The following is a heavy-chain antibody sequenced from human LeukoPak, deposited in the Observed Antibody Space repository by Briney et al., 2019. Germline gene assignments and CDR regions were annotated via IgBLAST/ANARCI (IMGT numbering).Heavy chain of an antibody. CDR2: IKQDGSEK. D-gene: IGHD2-2*01. J-gene: IGHJ6*02. CDR3: ASSPYLSDYYGMDV. Sequence: GGSLRLSCTASGFTFSSYWMSWVRQAPGKGLEWVANIKQDGSEKYYVDSVKGRFTISRDNAKNSLYLQMNSLRAEDTAVYYCASSPYLSDYYGMDVWGQGTTVTVSS. CDR1: GFTFSSYW. V-gene: IGHV3-7*01.